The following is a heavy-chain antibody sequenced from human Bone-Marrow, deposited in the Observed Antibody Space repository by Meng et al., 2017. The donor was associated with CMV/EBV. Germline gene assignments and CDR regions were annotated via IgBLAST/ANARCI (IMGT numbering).Heavy chain of an antibody. CDR2: IIHMFGTA. CDR1: GGAVSSSA. J-gene: IGHJ4*02. Sequence: ASGGAVSSSAISWVRQAPGQGLEWMGGIIHMFGTANYAQKFQGRVTITADESTSTAYMELSSLRAEDTAVYYCARAAGWIQLWLLDYWGQGTLVTVSS. CDR3: ARAAGWIQLWLLDY. V-gene: IGHV1-69*01. D-gene: IGHD5-18*01.